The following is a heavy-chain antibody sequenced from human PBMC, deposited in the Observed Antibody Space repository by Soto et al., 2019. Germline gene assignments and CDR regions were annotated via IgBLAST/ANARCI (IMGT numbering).Heavy chain of an antibody. CDR1: GFTFSSYA. CDR2: VSYDGSNK. D-gene: IGHD6-19*01. V-gene: IGHV3-30-3*01. J-gene: IGHJ4*02. Sequence: QVQLVESGGGVVQPGRSLSLSWEASGFTFSSYAIHWVRQAPGRGLEWVAVVSYDGSNKYYADSVKGRFTISRDNFKDTMYLHMNSLRPEDTAVYSCARAREMAGIGEIDFWGQGTLVTVSS. CDR3: ARAREMAGIGEIDF.